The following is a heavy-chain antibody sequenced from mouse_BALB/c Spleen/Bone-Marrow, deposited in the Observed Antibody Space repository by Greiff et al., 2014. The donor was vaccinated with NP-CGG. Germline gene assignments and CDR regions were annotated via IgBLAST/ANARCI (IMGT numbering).Heavy chain of an antibody. V-gene: IGHV1S81*02. D-gene: IGHD1-1*01. Sequence: QVQLQQSGAELVKPGAPAKLSCKASGYSFTRYYMYWVKQRPGQGLEWIGEINPSNGGTNFNEKFKSKATLTVDKSSSTAYMQFSSLTSEDSAVYYCTRSNYGYWYFDVWGAGTTVAVSS. CDR1: GYSFTRYY. CDR3: TRSNYGYWYFDV. CDR2: INPSNGGT. J-gene: IGHJ1*01.